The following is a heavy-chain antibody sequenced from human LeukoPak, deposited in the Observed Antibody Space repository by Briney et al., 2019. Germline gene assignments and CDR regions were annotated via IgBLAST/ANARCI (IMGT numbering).Heavy chain of an antibody. CDR1: GGSISSYY. J-gene: IGHJ4*02. D-gene: IGHD4-23*01. Sequence: SSETLSLTCTVSGGSISSYYWSWIRQPPGKGLEWIGYIYYSGSTNYNPPLKSRVTISVDTSKNQFSLKLSSVTAADTAVYYCARHLRWELPFDYWGQGTLVTVSS. V-gene: IGHV4-59*01. CDR3: ARHLRWELPFDY. CDR2: IYYSGST.